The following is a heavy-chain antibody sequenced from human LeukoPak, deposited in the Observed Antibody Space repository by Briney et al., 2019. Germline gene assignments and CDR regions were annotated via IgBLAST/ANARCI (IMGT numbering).Heavy chain of an antibody. V-gene: IGHV4-38-2*02. CDR3: GYRGY. J-gene: IGHJ4*02. D-gene: IGHD4-11*01. CDR2: IYHSGST. CDR1: GYSISSGYY. Sequence: PSETLSLTCTVSGYSISSGYYWGWIRQPPGKGLEWIGSIYHSGSTYYNPSLKSRVTISVDTSKNQFSLKLSSVTAANTAVYYCGYRGYWGQGTLVTVSS.